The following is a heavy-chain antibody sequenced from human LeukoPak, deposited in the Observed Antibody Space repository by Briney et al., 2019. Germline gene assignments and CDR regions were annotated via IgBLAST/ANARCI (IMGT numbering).Heavy chain of an antibody. CDR1: GYTFTSYG. CDR3: ARDHIGAQDYYYGMDV. D-gene: IGHD2-21*01. J-gene: IGHJ6*02. V-gene: IGHV1-18*01. Sequence: GASVKVSCKASGYTFTSYGISWVRQAPGQGLEWMGWISAYNGNTNYAQKLRGRVTMTTDTSTSTAYMELRSLRSDDTAVYYCARDHIGAQDYYYGMDVWGQGTTVTVSS. CDR2: ISAYNGNT.